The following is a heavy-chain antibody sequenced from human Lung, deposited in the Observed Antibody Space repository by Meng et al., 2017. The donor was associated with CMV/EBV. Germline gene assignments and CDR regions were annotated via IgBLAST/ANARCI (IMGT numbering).Heavy chain of an antibody. CDR2: ISGSGDTT. D-gene: IGHD3-3*01. CDR1: GFRFSSYE. J-gene: IGHJ6*02. CDR3: ARESGPMGGNYYYGLDV. Sequence: GSXKISXAASGFRFSSYEINWVRQTPGKGLEWVSYISGSGDTTNYADSVKGRFTISRDNAKNSLYLQMNSLRTEDTAVYYCARESGPMGGNYYYGLDVWGQGXTVTVSS. V-gene: IGHV3-48*03.